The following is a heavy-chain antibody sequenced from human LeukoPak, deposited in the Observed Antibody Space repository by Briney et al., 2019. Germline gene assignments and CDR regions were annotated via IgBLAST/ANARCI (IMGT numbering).Heavy chain of an antibody. V-gene: IGHV1-8*01. CDR3: ARVNSSSWYTTLYYGMDV. CDR2: MNPNSGNT. Sequence: ASVKVSCKASGYTFTSYDINWLRQATGQGLEWMGWMNPNSGNTGYAQKFQGRVTMTRNTSISTAYMELSSLRSEDTAVYYCARVNSSSWYTTLYYGMDVWGQGTTVTVSS. D-gene: IGHD6-13*01. J-gene: IGHJ6*02. CDR1: GYTFTSYD.